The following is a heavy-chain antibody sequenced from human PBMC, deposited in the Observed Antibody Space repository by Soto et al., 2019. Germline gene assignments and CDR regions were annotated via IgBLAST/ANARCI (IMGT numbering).Heavy chain of an antibody. CDR2: ISGSGGST. Sequence: EVQLLESGGGLVQPGGSLRLSCAASGFTFSSYAMSWVRQAPGKGLEWVSAISGSGGSTYYADSVKGRFTISRDNSKNTLYLQMNSLRAEDTAVYYCAQFPESTVTRTDYYYYGMDVWGQGTTVTVSS. CDR1: GFTFSSYA. D-gene: IGHD4-17*01. V-gene: IGHV3-23*01. CDR3: AQFPESTVTRTDYYYYGMDV. J-gene: IGHJ6*02.